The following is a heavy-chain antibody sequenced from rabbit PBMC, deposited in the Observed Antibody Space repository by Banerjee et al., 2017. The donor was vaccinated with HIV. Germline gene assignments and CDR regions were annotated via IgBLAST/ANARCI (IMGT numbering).Heavy chain of an antibody. J-gene: IGHJ4*01. CDR2: IDPVFGST. CDR1: GFDFSSYY. V-gene: IGHV1S7*01. D-gene: IGHD1-1*01. Sequence: QLKESGGGLVQPGGSLKLSCKASGFDFSSYYMSWVRQAPGKGLEWIGYIDPVFGSTYYASWVNGRFTISSHNAQNTLYLQLNSLTAADTATYFCARGALSSGYYGRALNLWGPGTLVTVS. CDR3: ARGALSSGYYGRALNL.